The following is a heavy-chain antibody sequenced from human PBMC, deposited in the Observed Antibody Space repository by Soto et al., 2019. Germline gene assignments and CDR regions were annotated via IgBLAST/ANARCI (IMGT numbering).Heavy chain of an antibody. Sequence: GSLRLSCAASGXTFGSYSMHWVRQAPGKGLEVVAVISYDGSNKYSADSVKGPFTISRDNSKNTLYLQMNSMRDEETAVYYCARNSGYAFDWFDPWGQRTLVTVS. V-gene: IGHV3-30-3*01. CDR1: GXTFGSYS. D-gene: IGHD5-12*01. CDR3: ARNSGYAFDWFDP. J-gene: IGHJ5*02. CDR2: ISYDGSNK.